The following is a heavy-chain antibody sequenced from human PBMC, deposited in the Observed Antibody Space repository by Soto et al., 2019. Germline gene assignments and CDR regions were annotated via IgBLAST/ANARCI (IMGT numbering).Heavy chain of an antibody. V-gene: IGHV3-11*01. D-gene: IGHD3-9*01. CDR1: GFTFSDYY. CDR2: MSNSGSTI. Sequence: QVQLVESGGGLVKPGGSLRLSCAASGFTFSDYYMSWIRQAPGKGLEWITYMSNSGSTIYYADSVKGRFTISRDNAKNSLSLQMNSLRAADTPMYYCARIPLGYTGYVDYWGQGILVTVSS. CDR3: ARIPLGYTGYVDY. J-gene: IGHJ4*02.